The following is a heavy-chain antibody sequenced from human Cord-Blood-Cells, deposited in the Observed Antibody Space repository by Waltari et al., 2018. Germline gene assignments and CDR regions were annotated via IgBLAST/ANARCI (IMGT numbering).Heavy chain of an antibody. V-gene: IGHV4-31*03. Sequence: QVQLQESCPGLVKPSQSLSLTCTVPCGSLSSGGYYWRCSRQHPGKGLEWIGYIFYSGSTYYNPSLKSRVTISVDTSKNQFSLKLSSVTAADTAVYYCAREYQLLGIFDYWGQGTLVTVSS. CDR1: CGSLSSGGYY. J-gene: IGHJ4*02. CDR2: IFYSGST. D-gene: IGHD2-2*01. CDR3: AREYQLLGIFDY.